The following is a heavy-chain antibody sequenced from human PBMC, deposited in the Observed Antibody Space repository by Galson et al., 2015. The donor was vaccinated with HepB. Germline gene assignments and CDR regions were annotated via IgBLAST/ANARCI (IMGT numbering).Heavy chain of an antibody. CDR3: ARAGEYDILTGYYSPMDY. CDR1: GFSFSDYY. J-gene: IGHJ4*02. D-gene: IGHD3-9*01. Sequence: SLRLSCAASGFSFSDYYMSWIRQAPGKGLEWVSYISSSGSTIYYADSVKGRFTISRDNAKNSLYLQMNSLRAEDTAVYYCARAGEYDILTGYYSPMDYWGQGTLGTVSS. CDR2: ISSSGSTI. V-gene: IGHV3-11*01.